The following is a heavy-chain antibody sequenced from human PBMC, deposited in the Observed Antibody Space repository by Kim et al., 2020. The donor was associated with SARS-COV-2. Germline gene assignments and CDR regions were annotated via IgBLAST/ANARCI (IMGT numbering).Heavy chain of an antibody. CDR2: INNDGKIT. J-gene: IGHJ4*02. CDR1: GFTFSNFW. CDR3: VASLGDY. D-gene: IGHD5-12*01. Sequence: GGSLRLSCTASGFTFSNFWMHWVRQAPGEGLEWVSRINNDGKITTYAGSVKGRFTISRDNAKNTLYLQMNSLGAEDTAVYYSVASLGDYWGQGTLVAVSS. V-gene: IGHV3-74*01.